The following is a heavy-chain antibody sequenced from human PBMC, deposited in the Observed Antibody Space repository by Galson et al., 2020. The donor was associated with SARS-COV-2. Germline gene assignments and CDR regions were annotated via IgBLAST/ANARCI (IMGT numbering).Heavy chain of an antibody. CDR2: IIPIFGTA. CDR3: ARDDCSGGSCYSWSYGMDV. J-gene: IGHJ6*02. D-gene: IGHD2-15*01. V-gene: IGHV1-69*06. CDR1: GGTFSSYA. Sequence: SVKVSCKASGGTFSSYAISWVRQAPGQGLEWMGGIIPIFGTAHYAQKFQGRVTITADKSTSTAYMELSSLRSEDTAVYYCARDDCSGGSCYSWSYGMDVWGQGTTVTVSS.